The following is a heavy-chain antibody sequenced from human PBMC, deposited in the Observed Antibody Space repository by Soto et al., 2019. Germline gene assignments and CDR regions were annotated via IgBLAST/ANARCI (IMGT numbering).Heavy chain of an antibody. Sequence: QVQLQESGPGLVKPSQTLSLTCTVSGGSISSGGYYWSWIRQHPGKGLEWIGYIYFSGSTYYNPSLKSRVTLXXDXSXXQFSLKLSSVTAADTAVYYCARPPHIQLWSSPSDYWGQGTLVTVSS. CDR2: IYFSGST. CDR3: ARPPHIQLWSSPSDY. CDR1: GGSISSGGYY. D-gene: IGHD5-18*01. J-gene: IGHJ4*02. V-gene: IGHV4-31*03.